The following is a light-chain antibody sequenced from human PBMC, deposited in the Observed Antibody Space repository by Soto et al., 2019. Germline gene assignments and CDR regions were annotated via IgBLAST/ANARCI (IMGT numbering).Light chain of an antibody. V-gene: IGKV1-5*03. Sequence: DIQMTQSPSTLSASVGDRVTITCRASQSISSWLAWYQQKPGKVPKLLIYKASSLETGVPSRFSASGSGTEFTLTITSLQPDDFATYYCQQYNGYSRTVGQGTKVEIK. CDR1: QSISSW. CDR2: KAS. J-gene: IGKJ1*01. CDR3: QQYNGYSRT.